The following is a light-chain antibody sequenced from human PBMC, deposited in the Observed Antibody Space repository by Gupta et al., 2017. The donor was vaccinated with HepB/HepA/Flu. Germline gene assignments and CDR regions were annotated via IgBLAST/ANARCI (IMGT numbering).Light chain of an antibody. Sequence: QSALTQAASVSGSPGQSITISCTGTSSDIGAYNYVSWYQQHPDKAPKLMIYDVSSRPSGVSNRFSGSKSGNTASLIISWLQAEDEADYYCCSYTSSSTLVFGGGTKLTVL. V-gene: IGLV2-14*03. CDR3: CSYTSSSTLV. CDR2: DVS. CDR1: SSDIGAYNY. J-gene: IGLJ3*02.